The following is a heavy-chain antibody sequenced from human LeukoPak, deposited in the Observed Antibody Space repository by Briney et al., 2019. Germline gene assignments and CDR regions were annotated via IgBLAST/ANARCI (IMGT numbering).Heavy chain of an antibody. CDR3: AKDPFTSGANWFDP. V-gene: IGHV3-30*18. J-gene: IGHJ5*02. CDR2: ISYDGSNK. CDR1: GFTLSSYG. D-gene: IGHD1-26*01. Sequence: PGGSLRLSCAASGFTLSSYGMHWVRQAPGKGLEWVAVISYDGSNKYYADSVKGRFTISRDNSKNTLYLQMNSLRAEDTAVYYCAKDPFTSGANWFDPWGQGTLVTVSS.